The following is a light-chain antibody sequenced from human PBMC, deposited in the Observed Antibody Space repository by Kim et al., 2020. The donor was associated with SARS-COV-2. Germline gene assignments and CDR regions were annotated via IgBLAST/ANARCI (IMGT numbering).Light chain of an antibody. CDR1: QSIGNW. J-gene: IGKJ1*01. CDR2: KAS. V-gene: IGKV1-5*03. CDR3: QEYNTNPWT. Sequence: ASVGDRVTITCRASQSIGNWLAWYQQKPGKAPKLLIYKASNLQSGVPSRFSGSGSGTEFTLTVSSLQPDDFATYYCQEYNTNPWTFGQGTKVDIK.